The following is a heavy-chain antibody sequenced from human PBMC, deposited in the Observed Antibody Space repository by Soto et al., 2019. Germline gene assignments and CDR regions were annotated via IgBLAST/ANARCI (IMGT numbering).Heavy chain of an antibody. Sequence: QVQVVESGGGVVQPGRSLRLSCAASGFTFSNYGMHWVRQAPGKGLEWVAVIWYDGSKKYYADSVKGRFTISRDNSKNSLHLQMNSLRAEDTAVYYCARDRTGTSLVLVYYYYGMDVWGQGTTVTVSS. V-gene: IGHV3-33*01. J-gene: IGHJ6*02. D-gene: IGHD1-7*01. CDR2: IWYDGSKK. CDR3: ARDRTGTSLVLVYYYYGMDV. CDR1: GFTFSNYG.